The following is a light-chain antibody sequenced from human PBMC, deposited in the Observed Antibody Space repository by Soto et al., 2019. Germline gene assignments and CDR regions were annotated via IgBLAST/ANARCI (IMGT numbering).Light chain of an antibody. CDR1: QGISNY. V-gene: IGKV1-27*01. J-gene: IGKJ1*01. Sequence: DIQMTQSPSSLSASVGDSVTITCRASQGISNYLLWYQQKPGKVPKLLIYGASIMQLGVPSRFSGSGFGTEFTLTITSLQSEDFALYYCQQYHNLWTFGQGTKVDIK. CDR2: GAS. CDR3: QQYHNLWT.